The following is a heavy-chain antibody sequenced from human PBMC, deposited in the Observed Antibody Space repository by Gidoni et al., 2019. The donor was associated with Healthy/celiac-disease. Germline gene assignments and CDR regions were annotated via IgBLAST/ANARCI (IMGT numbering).Heavy chain of an antibody. Sequence: QVQLVQSGAEVKKPGASVKVSCKASGYTFPSYGISWVRQAPGQGLEWMGWISAYNGNTNYAQKLQGRVTMTTDTATSTAYMELRSLRSDDTAVYYCARPRGYSYGYKGDAFDIWGQGTMVTVSS. D-gene: IGHD5-18*01. CDR3: ARPRGYSYGYKGDAFDI. V-gene: IGHV1-18*04. CDR2: ISAYNGNT. CDR1: GYTFPSYG. J-gene: IGHJ3*02.